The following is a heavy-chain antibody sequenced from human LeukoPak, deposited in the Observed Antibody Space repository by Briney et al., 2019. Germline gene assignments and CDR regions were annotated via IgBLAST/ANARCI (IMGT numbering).Heavy chain of an antibody. CDR2: INPNSGGT. CDR3: ARAVAGPNDAFDI. D-gene: IGHD6-19*01. CDR1: GYTFTSYY. V-gene: IGHV1-2*02. J-gene: IGHJ3*02. Sequence: ASVKVSCKASGYTFTSYYMHWVRQAPGQGLEWMGWINPNSGGTNYAQKFQGRVTMTRDTSISTAYMELSRLRSDDTAVYYCARAVAGPNDAFDIWGQGTMVTVSS.